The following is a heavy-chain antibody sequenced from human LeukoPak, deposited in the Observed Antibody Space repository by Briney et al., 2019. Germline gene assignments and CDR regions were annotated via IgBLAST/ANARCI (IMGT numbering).Heavy chain of an antibody. Sequence: GGSLRLSCAASGFTFSDYYMSWIRQAPGKGLEWVSYISSSGSTIYHADSVKGRFTISRDNAKNSLYLQMNSLRAEDTAVYYCARDEYELWSGYYFDYWGQGTLVTVSS. CDR3: ARDEYELWSGYYFDY. V-gene: IGHV3-11*04. CDR2: ISSSGSTI. J-gene: IGHJ4*02. CDR1: GFTFSDYY. D-gene: IGHD3/OR15-3a*01.